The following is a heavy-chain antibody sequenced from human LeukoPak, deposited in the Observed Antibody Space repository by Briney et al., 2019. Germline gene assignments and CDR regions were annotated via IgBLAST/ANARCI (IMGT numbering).Heavy chain of an antibody. CDR3: AGDRATSYFDY. V-gene: IGHV3-33*01. D-gene: IGHD1-26*01. J-gene: IGHJ4*02. CDR2: IWYDGSNK. CDR1: GFTFSSYG. Sequence: GGSLRLSCAASGFTFSSYGMHWVRQAPGKGLEWVAVIWYDGSNKYYTDSVKGRFTISRDNSKNTLYLQMNSLRAEDTAVYYCAGDRATSYFDYWGQGALVTISS.